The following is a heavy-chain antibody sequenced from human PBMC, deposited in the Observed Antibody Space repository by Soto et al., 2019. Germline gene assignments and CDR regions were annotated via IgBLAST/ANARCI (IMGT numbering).Heavy chain of an antibody. J-gene: IGHJ4*02. CDR3: ARAGGPCGAECYKGGVDY. D-gene: IGHD2-21*01. CDR2: ISYDGSDK. CDR1: GFTFSPYT. V-gene: IGHV3-30-3*01. Sequence: GGSLRLSCAASGFTFSPYTMHWVRQTPGKGLEWVAVISYDGSDKNYADSVRGRFTISRDNSKNTLFLQMNSLRVEDTALYYSARAGGPCGAECYKGGVDYWGQGALVTVSS.